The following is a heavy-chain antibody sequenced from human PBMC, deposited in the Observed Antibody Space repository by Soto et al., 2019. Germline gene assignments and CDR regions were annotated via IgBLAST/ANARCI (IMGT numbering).Heavy chain of an antibody. Sequence: LVESGGGLVQPGGSRRLSFAASGLPFRSYWLTWVRQAQGKGLTWVSRINSDGSSISYADSVKGRFTISRDNAKNTLFLQMNSLRVEDTAVYYCARQWLAHDYWGQGNLVTVSS. D-gene: IGHD6-19*01. V-gene: IGHV3-74*01. CDR2: INSDGSSI. CDR1: GLPFRSYW. CDR3: ARQWLAHDY. J-gene: IGHJ4*02.